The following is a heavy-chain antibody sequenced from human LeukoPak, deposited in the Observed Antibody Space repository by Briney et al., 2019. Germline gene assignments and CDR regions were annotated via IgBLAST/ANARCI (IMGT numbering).Heavy chain of an antibody. CDR3: ARAPEGYFDY. CDR1: GGTFSNSA. Sequence: ASVKVSCKTSGGTFSNSAISWVRQAPGQGLEWMGWISAYNGNTNYAQKLQGRVSMTTDTSTSTAYMELRSLRSDDTAVYYCARAPEGYFDYWGQGTLVTVSS. CDR2: ISAYNGNT. J-gene: IGHJ4*02. V-gene: IGHV1-18*01.